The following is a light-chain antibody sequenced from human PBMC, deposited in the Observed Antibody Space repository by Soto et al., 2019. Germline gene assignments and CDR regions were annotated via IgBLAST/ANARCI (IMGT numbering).Light chain of an antibody. CDR2: GAS. J-gene: IGKJ1*01. CDR1: ESVSSSY. CDR3: KQYDSSPWT. Sequence: EIVLTQSPGTLSLSPGERATLSCRASESVSSSYLAWYQQKPGQAPRLLIYGASSRATDIPDRFSGSGSATDFTLTISRLEPEDFAVYYCKQYDSSPWTFGLGTKVEIK. V-gene: IGKV3-20*01.